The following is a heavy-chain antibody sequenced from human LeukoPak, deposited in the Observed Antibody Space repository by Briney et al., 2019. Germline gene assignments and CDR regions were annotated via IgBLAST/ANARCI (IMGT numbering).Heavy chain of an antibody. CDR1: GFTFSSYW. J-gene: IGHJ4*02. Sequence: GGSLRLSCVASGFTFSSYWMHWVRQDPRKGLVWVSRIHPDGGETSYADSVKGRFTVSRDNAKNTLYLQMNSLRAEDTAIYYCAKITGTTSFDYWGQGTLVTVSS. D-gene: IGHD1-7*01. CDR2: IHPDGGET. V-gene: IGHV3-74*01. CDR3: AKITGTTSFDY.